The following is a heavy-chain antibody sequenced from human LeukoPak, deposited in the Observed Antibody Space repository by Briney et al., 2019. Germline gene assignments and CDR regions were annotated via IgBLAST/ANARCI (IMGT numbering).Heavy chain of an antibody. D-gene: IGHD5-18*01. CDR2: INPNSGGT. CDR1: GYTFTGYY. CDR3: ARGGRGWIQLRPQSYGMDV. V-gene: IGHV1-2*02. Sequence: ASVKVSCKASGYTFTGYYMHWVRQAPGQGLEWMGWINPNSGGTNYAQKFQGRVTMTRNTSISTAYMELSSLRSEDTAVYYCARGGRGWIQLRPQSYGMDVWGQGTTVTVSS. J-gene: IGHJ6*02.